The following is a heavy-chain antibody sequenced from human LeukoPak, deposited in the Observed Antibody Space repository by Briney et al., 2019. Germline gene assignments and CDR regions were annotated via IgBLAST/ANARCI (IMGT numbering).Heavy chain of an antibody. J-gene: IGHJ4*02. Sequence: GGALRLSCIASGINFTSPDLSWVRQAPGKGLQWVSTVTGNDGNTYYTDSVKGRFTIFRDNSKNTLYLQMNSLRAEDTAVYYCLRFDYWGQGALVTVSS. V-gene: IGHV3-23*01. CDR2: VTGNDGNT. CDR3: LRFDY. D-gene: IGHD3-16*01. CDR1: GINFTSPD.